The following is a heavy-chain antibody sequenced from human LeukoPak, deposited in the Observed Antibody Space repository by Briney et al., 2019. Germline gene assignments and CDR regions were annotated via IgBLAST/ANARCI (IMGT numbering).Heavy chain of an antibody. V-gene: IGHV3-66*01. J-gene: IGHJ6*02. D-gene: IGHD3-16*01. CDR2: IRSDGTS. CDR3: ARERGWGASYYYGMDV. Sequence: AGGSLRLSCAASGFTVSSNYMSWVRQAPGKGLEWVSVIRSDGTSYYTDSVKDRFIISRDSSENSLYLQMNSLRAEDTAVYYCARERGWGASYYYGMDVWGQGTTVTVSS. CDR1: GFTVSSNY.